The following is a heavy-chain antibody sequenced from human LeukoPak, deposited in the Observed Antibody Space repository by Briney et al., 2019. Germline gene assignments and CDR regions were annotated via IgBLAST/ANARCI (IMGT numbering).Heavy chain of an antibody. CDR2: IYYSGNT. CDR3: ARRGSLHSPANP. J-gene: IGHJ5*02. Sequence: SETLSLTCTVSGGSISSYYWSWIRQPPGRGLEWIGSIYYSGNTYYNPSLKGRVTISVDTSKNQFSLKLTSVTASDTALYYCARRGSLHSPANPWGRGTLVTVSS. V-gene: IGHV4-59*05. CDR1: GGSISSYY. D-gene: IGHD4-23*01.